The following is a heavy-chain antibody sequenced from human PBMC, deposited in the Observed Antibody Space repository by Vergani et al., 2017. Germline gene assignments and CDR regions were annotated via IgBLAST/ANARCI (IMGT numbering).Heavy chain of an antibody. CDR3: ARGQTGYSRDWSTYFFYMDV. D-gene: IGHD3/OR15-3a*01. CDR2: VYYSGTT. V-gene: IGHV4-30-2*01. Sequence: QLQLQESDSRLVNPSQTLSLTCTLSGDAISRDTYSWNWVRQPPGKPLEWIGSVYYSGTTYYNPSLGGRVTMSIDKSKNHFYLTLTSVTAADSAFYFCARGQTGYSRDWSTYFFYMDVWGKGTTVTVSS. CDR1: GDAISRDTYS. J-gene: IGHJ6*03.